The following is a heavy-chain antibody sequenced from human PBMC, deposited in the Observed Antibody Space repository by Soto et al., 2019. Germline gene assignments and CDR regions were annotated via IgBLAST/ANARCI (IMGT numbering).Heavy chain of an antibody. D-gene: IGHD3-22*01. Sequence: SETLSLTCTVSGGSISSGDYYWSWIRQPPGKGLEWIGYIYYSGSTYYNPSLKSRVTISVDTSKNQFSLKLSSVTAADTAVYYCARVGYYYDSSGYYYLGAFDIWGQGTMVTVSS. CDR2: IYYSGST. J-gene: IGHJ3*02. CDR1: GGSISSGDYY. V-gene: IGHV4-30-4*01. CDR3: ARVGYYYDSSGYYYLGAFDI.